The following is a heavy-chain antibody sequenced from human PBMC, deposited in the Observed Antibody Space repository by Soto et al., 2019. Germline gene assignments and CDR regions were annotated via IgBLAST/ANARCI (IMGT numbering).Heavy chain of an antibody. CDR1: GYTFTNYG. J-gene: IGHJ5*02. CDR3: ARGGLGYCSGGSCPQSWVDP. V-gene: IGHV1-18*01. CDR2: ISPYNGNT. D-gene: IGHD2-15*01. Sequence: QVQLVQSGAEVKKPGASVKVSCKASGYTFTNYGITWVRQAPGQGLEWMGWISPYNGNTNYAQKLQGRVTMTTDTSTTTAYRELRGLRSDDTAVYYCARGGLGYCSGGSCPQSWVDPWGQGTLVTVSS.